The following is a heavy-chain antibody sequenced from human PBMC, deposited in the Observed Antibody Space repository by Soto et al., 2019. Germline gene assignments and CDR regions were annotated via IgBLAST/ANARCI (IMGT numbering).Heavy chain of an antibody. CDR2: INHSGST. V-gene: IGHV4-34*01. J-gene: IGHJ4*02. CDR3: ARSRSGAPFDY. Sequence: SETLSLTCAVYGGSFSGYYWSWIRQPPGKGLEWIGEINHSGSTNYNPSLESRVTISVDTSKNQFSLKLSSVTAADTAVYYCARSRSGAPFDYWGQGTLVTVSS. CDR1: GGSFSGYY. D-gene: IGHD3-10*01.